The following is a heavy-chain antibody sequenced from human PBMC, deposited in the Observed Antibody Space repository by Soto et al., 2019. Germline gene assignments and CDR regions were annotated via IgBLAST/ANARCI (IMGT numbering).Heavy chain of an antibody. Sequence: PSETLSLTCTVSGGSVSSGSYYWSWIRQPPGKGLEWIGYIYYSGSTNYNPSLKSRVTISVDTSKNQFSLKLSSVTAADTAVYYCARSPYDFWSGYYNYYFDYWGQGTLVTVS. V-gene: IGHV4-61*01. J-gene: IGHJ4*02. CDR1: GGSVSSGSYY. CDR2: IYYSGST. CDR3: ARSPYDFWSGYYNYYFDY. D-gene: IGHD3-3*01.